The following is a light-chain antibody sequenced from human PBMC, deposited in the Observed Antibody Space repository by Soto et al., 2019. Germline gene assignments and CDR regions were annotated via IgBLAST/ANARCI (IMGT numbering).Light chain of an antibody. J-gene: IGKJ5*01. CDR3: QQFDNIPLT. CDR1: QYIRNY. CDR2: DAS. Sequence: DIHMTQSAFSLSASLGDRVTITCQSSQYIRNYLNWYQRKAWKAPKLLMYDASNLETGGPSRLSGSGDGKNFIFTISSLQHEDIATSYCQQFDNIPLTLGQGTRPEI. V-gene: IGKV1-33*01.